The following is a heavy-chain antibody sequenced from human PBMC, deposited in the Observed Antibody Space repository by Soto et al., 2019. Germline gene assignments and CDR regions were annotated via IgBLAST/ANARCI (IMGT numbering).Heavy chain of an antibody. Sequence: ASVKVSWKASGYTFTSYAMHWVRQAPGQRLEWMGWINAGNGNTKYSQKFQGRVTITRDTSASTAYMELRSLRSDDTALYYCARDLGIAVAGLDFDYWGQGTSVTVSS. CDR2: INAGNGNT. D-gene: IGHD6-19*01. CDR1: GYTFTSYA. CDR3: ARDLGIAVAGLDFDY. V-gene: IGHV1-3*01. J-gene: IGHJ4*02.